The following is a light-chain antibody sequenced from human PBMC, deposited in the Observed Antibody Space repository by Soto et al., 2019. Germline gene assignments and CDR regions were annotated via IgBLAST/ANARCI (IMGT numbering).Light chain of an antibody. CDR1: QTISGY. Sequence: DIQMTQSPTSLSASAGDRVTITCRASQTISGYLNWYHQKPGRAPQLLIYAVSNLLSGVPSRFSGSGYGTEFTLTISSLQPEDFATYYCQQSYSSPHTFGQGTKVDIK. CDR2: AVS. CDR3: QQSYSSPHT. J-gene: IGKJ2*01. V-gene: IGKV1-39*01.